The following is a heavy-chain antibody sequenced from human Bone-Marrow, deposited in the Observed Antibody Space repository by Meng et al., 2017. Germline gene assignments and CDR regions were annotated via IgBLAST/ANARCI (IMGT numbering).Heavy chain of an antibody. J-gene: IGHJ2*01. CDR1: GGSFSGYY. CDR2: INHSGST. Sequence: QGQRQQWGAGLLKPSETLSLTCAVYGGSFSGYYWSWIRQPPGKGLEWIGEINHSGSTNYNPSLKSRVTISVDTSKNQFSLKLSSVTAADTAVYYCARGPRRAIAAAGTGYFDLWGRGTLVTVSS. V-gene: IGHV4-34*01. D-gene: IGHD6-13*01. CDR3: ARGPRRAIAAAGTGYFDL.